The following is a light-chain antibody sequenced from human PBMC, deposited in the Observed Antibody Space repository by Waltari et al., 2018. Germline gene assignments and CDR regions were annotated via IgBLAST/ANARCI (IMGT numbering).Light chain of an antibody. CDR2: QDS. V-gene: IGLV3-1*01. CDR1: QLGDKY. CDR3: QAWDSSTGV. Sequence: SYELTQPPSVSVSPGQTASITCSGDQLGDKYACWYQQKPGQSPVLVIYQDSKRPSGIPGRFSGSNSGNTATLTISGTQAMDEADYYCQAWDSSTGVFGGGTKLTVL. J-gene: IGLJ2*01.